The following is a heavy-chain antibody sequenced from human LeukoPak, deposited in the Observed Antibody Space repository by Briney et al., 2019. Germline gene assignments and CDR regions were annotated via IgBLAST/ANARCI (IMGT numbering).Heavy chain of an antibody. CDR1: GYSFTSYG. CDR2: INPYNGNT. D-gene: IGHD6-13*01. J-gene: IGHJ5*02. V-gene: IGHV1-18*01. CDR3: ARDRGIAEADSFDP. Sequence: GASVKVSCKASGYSFTSYGITWVRQAPGQGLEWMGWINPYNGNTNYAQKFQGRVTMTSDTSTSTAYMELRSLRSDDTAVYYCARDRGIAEADSFDPWGQGTLVTVSS.